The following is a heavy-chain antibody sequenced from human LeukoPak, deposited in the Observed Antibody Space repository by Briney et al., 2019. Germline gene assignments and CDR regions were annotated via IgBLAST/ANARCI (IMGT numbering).Heavy chain of an antibody. CDR2: IYPKSGGT. CDR3: ARDPSFPDVDLDY. CDR1: GYTFTDYY. J-gene: IGHJ4*02. D-gene: IGHD3-16*02. Sequence: ASVEVSCKASGYTFTDYYIHWVRQAPGQGLEWMGWIYPKSGGTNFAQKFQGRVTMTRDTSISTAYMELSRLRSGDTAVYYCARDPSFPDVDLDYWGQGTLVTVSS. V-gene: IGHV1-2*02.